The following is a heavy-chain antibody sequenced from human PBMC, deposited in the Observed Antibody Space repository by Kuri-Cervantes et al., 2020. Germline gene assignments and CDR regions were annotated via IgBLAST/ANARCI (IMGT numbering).Heavy chain of an antibody. CDR1: GGSISSYY. D-gene: IGHD2-2*01. V-gene: IGHV4-59*08. Sequence: SETLSLTCTVSGGSISSYYWSWIRQPPGKGLELIGYIYYSGSTNYNPSLKSRVTISVDTSKNQFSLKLRSVTAADTAVYYCARAAEYQLLFYYWGQGTLDTVSS. CDR3: ARAAEYQLLFYY. J-gene: IGHJ4*02. CDR2: IYYSGST.